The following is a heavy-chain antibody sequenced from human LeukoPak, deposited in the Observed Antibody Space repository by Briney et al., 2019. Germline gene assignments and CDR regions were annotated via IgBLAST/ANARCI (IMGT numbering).Heavy chain of an antibody. Sequence: ASVKVSCKASGDTFRNYDLNWMRQAPGQGDEWMGRMNPSSGSSSSSQKFHGRVTMTRDTSISTAYMELSSLTSDDTAVYFCAGSPDSAWFDSWGQGTLVIVSS. CDR1: GDTFRNYD. CDR2: MNPSSGSS. D-gene: IGHD4-11*01. CDR3: AGSPDSAWFDS. V-gene: IGHV1-8*01. J-gene: IGHJ5*01.